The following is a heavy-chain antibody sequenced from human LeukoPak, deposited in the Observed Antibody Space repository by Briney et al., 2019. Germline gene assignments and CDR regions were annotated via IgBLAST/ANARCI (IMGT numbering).Heavy chain of an antibody. CDR3: ARQNDYGDSYVDY. CDR1: GFTFSSYA. D-gene: IGHD4-17*01. J-gene: IGHJ4*02. CDR2: ISYDGSNK. Sequence: GGSLRLSCAAPGFTFSSYATHWVRQAPGKGLEWVAVISYDGSNKYYADSVKGRFTISRDNSKNTLYLQMNSLRAEDTAVYYCARQNDYGDSYVDYWSQGTLVTVSS. V-gene: IGHV3-30-3*01.